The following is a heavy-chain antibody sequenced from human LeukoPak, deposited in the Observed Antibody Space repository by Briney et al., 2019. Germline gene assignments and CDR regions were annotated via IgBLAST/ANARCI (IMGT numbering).Heavy chain of an antibody. D-gene: IGHD2/OR15-2a*01. CDR1: GNYW. CDR3: VSFYETY. Sequence: GGSLRLSCADSGNYWMHWVRQAPGKGLVWVSHINSDGSWTSYADSVKGRFTISKDNAKNTVYLQMNSLRAEDTAVYYCVSFYETYWGRGTLVTVSS. CDR2: INSDGSWT. V-gene: IGHV3-74*01. J-gene: IGHJ4*02.